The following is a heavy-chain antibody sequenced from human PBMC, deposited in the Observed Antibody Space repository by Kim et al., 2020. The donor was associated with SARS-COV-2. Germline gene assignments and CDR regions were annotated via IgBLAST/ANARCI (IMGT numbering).Heavy chain of an antibody. CDR3: ARLYGNWFDP. D-gene: IGHD4-17*01. CDR2: ST. Sequence: STTSNPSLKSRVTMSVDTSKNQFSLKLNSVTAADTAMYYCARLYGNWFDPWGQGTLVTVSS. J-gene: IGHJ5*02. V-gene: IGHV4-4*07.